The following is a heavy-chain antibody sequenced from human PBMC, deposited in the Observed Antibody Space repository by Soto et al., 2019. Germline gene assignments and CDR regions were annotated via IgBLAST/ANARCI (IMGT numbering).Heavy chain of an antibody. CDR1: GFTFNGYG. CDR2: ISGSGGGT. D-gene: IGHD6-19*01. J-gene: IGHJ4*02. Sequence: PGGSLTLSCEASGFTFNGYGMAWVRQAPGKGLEWVSDISGSGGGTYYADSVKGRFSISGDKSERILYLFINSVRVDDTAIYYCAKDLGYSSGWPEYYFDAWGLGTLVTVSS. V-gene: IGHV3-23*01. CDR3: AKDLGYSSGWPEYYFDA.